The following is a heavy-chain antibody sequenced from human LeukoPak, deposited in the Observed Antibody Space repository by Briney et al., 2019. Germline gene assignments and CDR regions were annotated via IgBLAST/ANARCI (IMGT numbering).Heavy chain of an antibody. D-gene: IGHD3-10*01. Sequence: ASVKVSCKASGCTFTDYYMHWVRQDPGQGLEWMGWINPNSGGTSSAQKFQGRVTMIRDTSINTVYMELRRLRSDDTAVYYCARGGIMNFGERAPRPWFDPWGQGTLVTVSS. CDR1: GCTFTDYY. CDR2: INPNSGGT. J-gene: IGHJ5*02. V-gene: IGHV1-2*02. CDR3: ARGGIMNFGERAPRPWFDP.